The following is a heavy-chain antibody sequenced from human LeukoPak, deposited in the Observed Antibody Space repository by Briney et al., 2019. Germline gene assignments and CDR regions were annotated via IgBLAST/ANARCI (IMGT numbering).Heavy chain of an antibody. CDR3: AKGGGKGNGMDV. Sequence: PGGSLSLSCAAAGFTVGSYYLTWVRQAPGKGLEWVVAFGGGGGTIYKPGSGKGRFTISGDNSKNTLYLQMSSLRAEDTAVYNCAKGGGKGNGMDVWGQGTTVTVSS. D-gene: IGHD3-16*01. CDR2: FGGGGGTI. CDR1: GFTVGSYY. V-gene: IGHV3-23*01. J-gene: IGHJ6*02.